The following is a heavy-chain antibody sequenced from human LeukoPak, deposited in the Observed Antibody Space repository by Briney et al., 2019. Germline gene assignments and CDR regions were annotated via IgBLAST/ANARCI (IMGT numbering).Heavy chain of an antibody. CDR1: GGSISSGGYY. CDR3: ARYIKRYFDY. J-gene: IGHJ4*02. V-gene: IGHV4-31*03. Sequence: PSQTLSLTCTVSGGSISSGGYYWSWIRQHPGKGLEWTGYIYYSGSTYYNPSLKSRVTISVDTSKNQFSLKLSSVTAADTAVYYCARYIKRYFDYWGQGTLVTVSS. CDR2: IYYSGST.